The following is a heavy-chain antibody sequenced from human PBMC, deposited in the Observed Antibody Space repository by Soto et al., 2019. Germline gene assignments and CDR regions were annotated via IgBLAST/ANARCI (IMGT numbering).Heavy chain of an antibody. J-gene: IGHJ4*02. CDR3: ETSLQLRKGWSFDY. CDR2: ISAYNGNT. Sequence: GASVKVSCKASGYTFTSYGISWVRQAPGQGLEWMGWISAYNGNTNYAQKLQGRVTMTTDTSTSTAYMELRSLRSDDTAVYYCETSLQLRKGWSFDYWGQGTLVHSLL. CDR1: GYTFTSYG. V-gene: IGHV1-18*01. D-gene: IGHD1-7*01.